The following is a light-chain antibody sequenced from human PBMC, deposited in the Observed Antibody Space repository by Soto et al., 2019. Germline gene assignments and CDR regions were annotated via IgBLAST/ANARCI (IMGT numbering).Light chain of an antibody. V-gene: IGKV3-11*01. CDR3: QQRSNWPWT. J-gene: IGKJ1*01. CDR2: DAS. Sequence: EXVLTQSPATLSLPPGERATLSCRASQSVSSYLAWYQQKPGQAPRLLIYDASNRATGIPARFSGSGSGTDFTLTISSLEPEDFAVYYCQQRSNWPWTFGQGTKVDIK. CDR1: QSVSSY.